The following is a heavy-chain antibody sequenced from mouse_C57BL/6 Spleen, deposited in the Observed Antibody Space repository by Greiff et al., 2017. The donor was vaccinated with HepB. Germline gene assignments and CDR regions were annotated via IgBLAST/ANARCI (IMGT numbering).Heavy chain of an antibody. CDR1: GYTFTDYY. V-gene: IGHV1-76*01. J-gene: IGHJ3*01. CDR2: IYPGSGNT. Sequence: VQLQQSGAELVRPGASVKLSCKASGYTFTDYYINWVKQRPGQGLEWIARIYPGSGNTYYNEKFKGKATLTAEKSSSTAYMQLSSLTSEDSAVYFCAIDGYYAGFAYWGQGTLVTVSA. CDR3: AIDGYYAGFAY. D-gene: IGHD2-3*01.